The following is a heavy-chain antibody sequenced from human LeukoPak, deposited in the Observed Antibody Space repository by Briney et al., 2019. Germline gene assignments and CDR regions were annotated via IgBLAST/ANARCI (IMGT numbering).Heavy chain of an antibody. CDR1: GYTFSNYG. D-gene: IGHD6-19*01. CDR2: ISAYNGYT. CDR3: ARCRDSSGSLVNF. J-gene: IGHJ4*02. V-gene: IGHV1-18*01. Sequence: GASVKVSCKASGYTFSNYGISWVRQAPGQGLEWMGWISAYNGYTDYAQKSQGRVTMTADTSTSTAYMELRSLESDDTAIYYCARCRDSSGSLVNFWGQGTLVTVSS.